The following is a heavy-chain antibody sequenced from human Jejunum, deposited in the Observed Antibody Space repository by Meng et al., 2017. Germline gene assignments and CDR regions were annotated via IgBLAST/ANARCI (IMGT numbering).Heavy chain of an antibody. J-gene: IGHJ4*02. CDR1: GFAVFTNY. V-gene: IGHV3-53*01. CDR3: TRDWVAVAD. CDR2: IYAGGNT. D-gene: IGHD6-19*01. Sequence: GESLKISCAASGFAVFTNYMSWVRQAPGKGLEWVSVIYAGGNTYYADSVKGRFTIYRDGSKNMLYLQMNNLRAEDTARYYCTRDWVAVADWGQGTLGTVSS.